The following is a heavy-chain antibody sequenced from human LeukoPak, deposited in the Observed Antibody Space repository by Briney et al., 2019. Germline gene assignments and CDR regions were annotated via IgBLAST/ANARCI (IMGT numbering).Heavy chain of an antibody. CDR3: AKGGDSSGYYSDY. V-gene: IGHV3-48*01. Sequence: GGSLRLSCAASGFTFSSYGMTWVRQAPGKGLEWVSYISSSSSTIYYADSVKGRFTISRDNSKNTLYLQMNSLRAEDTAVYYCAKGGDSSGYYSDYWGQGTLVTVSS. CDR1: GFTFSSYG. J-gene: IGHJ4*02. CDR2: ISSSSSTI. D-gene: IGHD3-22*01.